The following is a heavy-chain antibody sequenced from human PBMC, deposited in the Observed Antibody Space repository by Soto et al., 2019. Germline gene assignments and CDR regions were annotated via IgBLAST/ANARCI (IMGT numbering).Heavy chain of an antibody. J-gene: IGHJ4*02. CDR1: GGSISSGGYY. CDR2: IYYSGST. CDR3: ARDWGGGDYLFDY. D-gene: IGHD4-17*01. Sequence: SETLSLTCTVSGGSISSGGYYWSWIRQHPGKGLEWIGYIYYSGSTYYNPSLKSRVTISVDTSKNQFSLKLSSVTAADTAVYYCARDWGGGDYLFDYWGQGTLVTVSS. V-gene: IGHV4-31*03.